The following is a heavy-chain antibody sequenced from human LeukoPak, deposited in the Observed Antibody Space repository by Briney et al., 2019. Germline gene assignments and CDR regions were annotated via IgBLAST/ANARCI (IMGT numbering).Heavy chain of an antibody. D-gene: IGHD6-13*01. CDR2: IYYTGST. CDR1: GGFFSGYY. CDR3: ARGGIAAADPFDC. V-gene: IGHV4-59*01. J-gene: IGHJ4*02. Sequence: PSETLSLTCAVYGGFFSGYYWTWIRQPPGKGLEWIGYIYYTGSTNYNPSLKSRVTISVDTSKNQFSLRLSSVTAADTAVYYCARGGIAAADPFDCWGQGTLVTVSS.